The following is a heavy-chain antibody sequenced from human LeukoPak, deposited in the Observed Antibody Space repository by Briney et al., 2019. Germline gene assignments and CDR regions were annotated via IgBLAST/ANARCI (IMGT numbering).Heavy chain of an antibody. V-gene: IGHV1-2*02. J-gene: IGHJ6*02. CDR1: GYTFTSYG. CDR2: INPNSGGT. D-gene: IGHD3-22*01. CDR3: ARDFDSPLYYYYGMDV. Sequence: ASVKVSCKASGYTFTSYGISWVRLAPGQGLEWMGWINPNSGGTNYAQKFQGRVTMTRDTSISTAYMELSRLRSDDTAVYYCARDFDSPLYYYYGMDVWGQGTTVTVSS.